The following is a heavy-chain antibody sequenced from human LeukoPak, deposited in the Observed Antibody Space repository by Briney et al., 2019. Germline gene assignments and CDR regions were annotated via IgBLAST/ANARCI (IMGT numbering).Heavy chain of an antibody. Sequence: SGTLSLTCALSEVSPTVITYGPGFRQPPGKGLEWIGEVNLQGSTNYNPSLMGRVAISVDMSENHISLQLTSVTAAATAVYYCERVSDYDSPLDIWGQGTLVTVSS. J-gene: IGHJ3*02. V-gene: IGHV4-34*01. CDR1: EVSPTVIT. CDR2: VNLQGST. CDR3: ERVSDYDSPLDI. D-gene: IGHD3-22*01.